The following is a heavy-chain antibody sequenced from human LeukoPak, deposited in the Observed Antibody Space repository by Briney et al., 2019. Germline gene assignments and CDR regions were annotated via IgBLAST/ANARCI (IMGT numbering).Heavy chain of an antibody. Sequence: ASVKVSCKASGYTSTSYDINWVRQATGQGLEWMGWMNPNSGNTGYAQKFQGRVTITRDTSASTAYMELSSLRSEDTAVYYCARGDQLLPEYYYYGMDVWGQGTTVTVSS. CDR2: MNPNSGNT. J-gene: IGHJ6*02. CDR3: ARGDQLLPEYYYYGMDV. CDR1: GYTSTSYD. V-gene: IGHV1-8*01. D-gene: IGHD2-15*01.